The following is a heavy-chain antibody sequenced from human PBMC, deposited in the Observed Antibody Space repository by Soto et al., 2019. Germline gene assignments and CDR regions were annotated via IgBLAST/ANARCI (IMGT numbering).Heavy chain of an antibody. CDR1: GFAFSSYG. V-gene: IGHV3-33*01. Sequence: GGSLRLSWAASGFAFSSYGMPWVRQTPGKGLEWVAALGFDGGGRYYADSVKGRFTISRDNSKNTLHLQMDSLRVEDTALYYWAREPVGPDYAMDVWGQGTTVTVSS. J-gene: IGHJ6*02. D-gene: IGHD1-26*01. CDR3: AREPVGPDYAMDV. CDR2: LGFDGGGR.